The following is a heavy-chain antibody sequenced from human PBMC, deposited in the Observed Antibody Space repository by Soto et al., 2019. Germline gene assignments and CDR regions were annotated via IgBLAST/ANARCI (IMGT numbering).Heavy chain of an antibody. CDR1: GGSINSADYY. J-gene: IGHJ6*02. CDR2: IYYSGST. D-gene: IGHD5-12*01. CDR3: ARAIVVTIGGMDV. V-gene: IGHV4-30-4*01. Sequence: SETLSLTCTVSGGSINSADYYWSWVRQPPGKGLEWIGYIYYSGSTYLNPSLKSRGSISKDTSRNQFSLRLSSVTAADTAVYYCARAIVVTIGGMDVWGQGTTVTSP.